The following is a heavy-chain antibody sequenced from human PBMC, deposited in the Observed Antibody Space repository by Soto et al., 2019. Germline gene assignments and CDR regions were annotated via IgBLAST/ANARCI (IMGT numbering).Heavy chain of an antibody. J-gene: IGHJ6*02. Sequence: EVQLVESGGGLVQPGGSLRVSCAASGFTFSSYWMHWVRQVPGKGLVWVSRINSDGSSPTYADSVKGRFTISRDNAKNTLYLQMNTLRVEDTAVYYCAREWVVTGTSRQYYYHGMDVWGQGTTVTVSS. V-gene: IGHV3-74*01. CDR2: INSDGSSP. CDR3: AREWVVTGTSRQYYYHGMDV. D-gene: IGHD2-21*02. CDR1: GFTFSSYW.